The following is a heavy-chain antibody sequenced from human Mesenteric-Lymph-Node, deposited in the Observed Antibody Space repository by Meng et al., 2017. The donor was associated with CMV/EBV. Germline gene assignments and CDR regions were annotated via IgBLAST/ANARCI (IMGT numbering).Heavy chain of an antibody. J-gene: IGHJ4*02. V-gene: IGHV1-2*02. CDR1: TFSDYY. CDR2: INPKSGGT. CDR3: ARDPLDHYNFWTGYYVDY. Sequence: TFSDYYLHWVRQAPGQGLEWMAWINPKSGGTNYAQKFRGRVTVTRDTSMNVVYLEMSSLTFDDRAVYYCARDPLDHYNFWTGYYVDYWGQGTLVTVSS. D-gene: IGHD3-3*01.